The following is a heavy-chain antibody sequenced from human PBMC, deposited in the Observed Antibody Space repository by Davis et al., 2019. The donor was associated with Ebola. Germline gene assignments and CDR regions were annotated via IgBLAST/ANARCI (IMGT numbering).Heavy chain of an antibody. CDR1: GGTFSSYA. J-gene: IGHJ6*02. CDR3: ARDLLGYGMDV. V-gene: IGHV1-69*04. CDR2: IIPILGIA. Sequence: AASVKVSCKASGGTFSSYAISWVRQAPGQGLEWMGRIIPILGIANYAQKFQGRVTITADKSTSTAYMELSSLRSEDTAVYYCARDLLGYGMDVWGQGTTVTVSS. D-gene: IGHD1-26*01.